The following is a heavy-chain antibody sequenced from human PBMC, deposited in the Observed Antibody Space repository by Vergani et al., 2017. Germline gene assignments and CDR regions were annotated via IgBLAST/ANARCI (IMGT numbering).Heavy chain of an antibody. J-gene: IGHJ4*02. CDR3: ARVGRGSGSYWIYYFDY. CDR1: GGSISSSSYY. CDR2: IYYSGST. D-gene: IGHD3-10*01. V-gene: IGHV4-39*01. Sequence: QLQLQESGSGLVKPSQTLSLTCAVSGGSISSSSYYWGWIRQPPGKGLEWIGSIYYSGSTYYNPSLKSRVTISVDTSKNQFSLKLSSVTAADTAVYYCARVGRGSGSYWIYYFDYWGQGTLVTVSS.